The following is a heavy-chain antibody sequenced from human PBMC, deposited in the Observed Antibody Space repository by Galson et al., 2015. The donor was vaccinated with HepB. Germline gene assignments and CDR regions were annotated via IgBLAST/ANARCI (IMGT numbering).Heavy chain of an antibody. CDR2: ISTNSIYI. D-gene: IGHD2-21*01. J-gene: IGHJ3*02. CDR1: GFTFSSYS. Sequence: SLRLSCAASGFTFSSYSMNWVRQAPGKGLEWVSSISTNSIYIYYADSVKGRFTISRDNAKNSLYLQMNSLRAEDTAVYYCARDQGSGDLNDAFDIWGQGTMATVSS. V-gene: IGHV3-21*01. CDR3: ARDQGSGDLNDAFDI.